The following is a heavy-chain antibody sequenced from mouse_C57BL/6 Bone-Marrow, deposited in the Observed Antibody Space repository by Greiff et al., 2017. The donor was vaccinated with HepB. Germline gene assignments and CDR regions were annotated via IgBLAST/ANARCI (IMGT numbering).Heavy chain of an antibody. CDR3: ARNGVVAWYFDV. D-gene: IGHD1-1*01. Sequence: QVQLQQPGAELVMPGASVKLSCKASGYTFTSYWMHWVKQRPGQGLEWIGEIDPSDSYTNYNQKFKGKSTLTVDKSSSTAYMQLSSLTSEDSAVYYCARNGVVAWYFDVWGTGTTVTVSS. CDR1: GYTFTSYW. J-gene: IGHJ1*03. CDR2: IDPSDSYT. V-gene: IGHV1-69*01.